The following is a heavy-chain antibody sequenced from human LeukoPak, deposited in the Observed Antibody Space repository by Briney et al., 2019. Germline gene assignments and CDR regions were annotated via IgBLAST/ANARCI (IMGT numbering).Heavy chain of an antibody. V-gene: IGHV4-59*01. D-gene: IGHD6-19*01. CDR1: GGSISNYY. J-gene: IGHJ4*02. CDR2: ISYSGST. CDR3: ARHTTSGWYQVVY. Sequence: SETLSLTCTVSGGSISNYYWSWIRQPPXXXXEWIGYISYSGSTNHNPSLKSRVTISVDTSKNQFSLRLSSLTAADTAVYYCARHTTSGWYQVVYWGQGTLVTVSS.